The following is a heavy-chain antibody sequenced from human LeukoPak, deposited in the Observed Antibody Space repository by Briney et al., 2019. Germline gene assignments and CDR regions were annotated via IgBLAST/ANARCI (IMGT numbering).Heavy chain of an antibody. Sequence: SETLSLTCTVSGGSISSYYWSWIRQPPGKGLEWIGYIYYSGSTNYNPSLKSRVTISVDTSKNQFSLKLSSVTAADTAVYYCARETDCSSTSCLTAIIDYWGQGTLVTVSS. J-gene: IGHJ4*02. CDR2: IYYSGST. CDR3: ARETDCSSTSCLTAIIDY. CDR1: GGSISSYY. V-gene: IGHV4-59*01. D-gene: IGHD2-2*01.